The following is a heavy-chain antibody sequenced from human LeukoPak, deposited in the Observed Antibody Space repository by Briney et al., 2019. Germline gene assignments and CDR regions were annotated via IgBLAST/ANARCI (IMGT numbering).Heavy chain of an antibody. D-gene: IGHD2-2*01. CDR2: ISGSGGGV. V-gene: IGHV3-23*01. Sequence: PGGSLRLSCAASGFTFSSYAMNWVRQAPGKELEWVSTISGSGGGVYYADSVKGRFTISRDNSKSTLYLQMNSLRAEDTALYYCAKDSGSHTSWPLYFDYWGQGALVTVSS. CDR3: AKDSGSHTSWPLYFDY. CDR1: GFTFSSYA. J-gene: IGHJ4*02.